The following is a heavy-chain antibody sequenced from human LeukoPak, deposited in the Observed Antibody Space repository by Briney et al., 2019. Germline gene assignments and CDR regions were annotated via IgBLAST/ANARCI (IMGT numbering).Heavy chain of an antibody. Sequence: ASVKVSCKASGYIFTGYYIYWLRQAPGQGLEWMGWINPNSGGTKYAQKFQDRVTMTRDTSISTTYMELSNLRSDDTAVYYCARGPANWLDPWGQGTLVAVSS. J-gene: IGHJ5*02. V-gene: IGHV1-2*02. CDR3: ARGPANWLDP. CDR2: INPNSGGT. CDR1: GYIFTGYY.